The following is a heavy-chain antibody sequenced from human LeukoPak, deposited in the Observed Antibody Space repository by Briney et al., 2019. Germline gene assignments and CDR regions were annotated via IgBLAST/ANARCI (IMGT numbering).Heavy chain of an antibody. CDR3: ARERALGYCYDSS. CDR2: ISSSSSYI. CDR1: GFTFSSYS. V-gene: IGHV3-21*01. Sequence: GGSLRLSCAASGFTFSSYSMNWVRQAPGKGLEWVSSISSSSSYICYADSVKGRFTISRDNAKNSLYLQMNSLRAEDTAVYYCARERALGYCYDSSWGQGTLVTVSS. D-gene: IGHD3-22*01. J-gene: IGHJ4*02.